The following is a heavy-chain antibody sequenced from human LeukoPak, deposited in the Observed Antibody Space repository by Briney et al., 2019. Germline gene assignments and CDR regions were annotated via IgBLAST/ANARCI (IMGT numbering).Heavy chain of an antibody. V-gene: IGHV3-64*01. Sequence: GGSLRLSCAASGFTFSSYAMHWVRQAPGKGLEYVSAISSNGGSAYYANSVKGRFTISRDNSKNTLYLQMGSLRAEDMAVYYCVTGDYGGNGRGVNGWGQGTLVTVSS. D-gene: IGHD4-23*01. CDR2: ISSNGGSA. CDR1: GFTFSSYA. J-gene: IGHJ4*02. CDR3: VTGDYGGNGRGVNG.